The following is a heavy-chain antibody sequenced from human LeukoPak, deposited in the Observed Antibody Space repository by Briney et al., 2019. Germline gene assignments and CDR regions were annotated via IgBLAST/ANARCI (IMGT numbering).Heavy chain of an antibody. D-gene: IGHD5-24*01. Sequence: GESLRLSCAASGFTFSSYSMNWVRQAPGKGLEWVSLIASSGRNTYYTDSVRGRFTISRDNSKNTLSLQMNSLRVEDTAMYYCAKDIQLSAWGLGTMVTVSS. CDR1: GFTFSSYS. CDR3: AKDIQLSA. J-gene: IGHJ3*01. V-gene: IGHV3-23*01. CDR2: IASSGRNT.